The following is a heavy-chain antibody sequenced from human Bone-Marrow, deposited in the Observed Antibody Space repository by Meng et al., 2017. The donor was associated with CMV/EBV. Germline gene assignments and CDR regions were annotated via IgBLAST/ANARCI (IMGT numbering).Heavy chain of an antibody. V-gene: IGHV3-30*02. CDR2: IRNDGTNK. D-gene: IGHD6-19*01. CDR1: GFNFRSYA. J-gene: IGHJ4*02. Sequence: GGSLRLSCAASGFNFRSYAMDWVRQAPGKGLEWVAFIRNDGTNKYYADSVKGRFTISRDNSKNTLYLQMNSLRTEDTAVYYCAKDLSSSGWYVSYFDSWGQGTVVTVSS. CDR3: AKDLSSSGWYVSYFDS.